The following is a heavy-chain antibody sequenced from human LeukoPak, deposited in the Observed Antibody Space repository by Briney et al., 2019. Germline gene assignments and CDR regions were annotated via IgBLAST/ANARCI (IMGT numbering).Heavy chain of an antibody. Sequence: GGSLRLPCAASGFTFSSHDMNWVRQAPGKGLEWVSFISSSRSTIFYADSVKGRFTISRDNAKNSLYLQVNSLRAEDTAVYYCGRANYGSGYVFDYWGQGTLVTVSS. V-gene: IGHV3-48*01. D-gene: IGHD3-10*01. CDR3: GRANYGSGYVFDY. CDR2: ISSSRSTI. CDR1: GFTFSSHD. J-gene: IGHJ4*02.